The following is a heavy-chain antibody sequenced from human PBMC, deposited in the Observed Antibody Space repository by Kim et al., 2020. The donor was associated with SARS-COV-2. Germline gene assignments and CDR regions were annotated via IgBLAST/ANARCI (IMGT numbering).Heavy chain of an antibody. D-gene: IGHD6-19*01. V-gene: IGHV4-59*13. Sequence: SETLSLTCTVSGGSISSYYWSWIRQPPGKGLEWIGYIYYSGSTNYNPSLKSRVTISVDTSKNQFSLKLSSVTAADTAVYYCAAGSGWSRVDYWGQGTLVTVSS. CDR2: IYYSGST. J-gene: IGHJ4*02. CDR3: AAGSGWSRVDY. CDR1: GGSISSYY.